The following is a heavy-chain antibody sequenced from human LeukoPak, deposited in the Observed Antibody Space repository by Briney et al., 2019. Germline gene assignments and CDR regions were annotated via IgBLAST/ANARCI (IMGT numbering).Heavy chain of an antibody. CDR1: RYSFTAYY. V-gene: IGHV1-2*02. CDR2: INPNTGGT. Sequence: ASVKVSCKASRYSFTAYYMHWVRQAPGQGLEWMGWINPNTGGTNYAQKFQGRVTMTRDTSSSTAYMEVSRLRSDDTAVYYCARVQRWLAVAGPYDYWGQGTLVTVSS. J-gene: IGHJ4*02. CDR3: ARVQRWLAVAGPYDY. D-gene: IGHD6-19*01.